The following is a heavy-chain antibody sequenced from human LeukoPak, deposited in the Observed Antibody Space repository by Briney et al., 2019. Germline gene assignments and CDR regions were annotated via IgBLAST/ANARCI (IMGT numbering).Heavy chain of an antibody. Sequence: NTGGSLRLSCAASGFTFSSYSMNWVRQAPGKGLEWVSSISSSSSYIYYADSVKGRFTISRDNAKNSLYLQMNSLRAEDTAVYYCARGLGARSYYFDYWGQGTLVTVSS. CDR3: ARGLGARSYYFDY. CDR2: ISSSSSYI. D-gene: IGHD4/OR15-4a*01. CDR1: GFTFSSYS. V-gene: IGHV3-21*04. J-gene: IGHJ4*02.